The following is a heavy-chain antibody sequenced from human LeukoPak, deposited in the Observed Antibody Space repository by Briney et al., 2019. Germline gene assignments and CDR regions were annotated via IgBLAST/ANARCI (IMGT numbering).Heavy chain of an antibody. D-gene: IGHD3-10*01. Sequence: ATLSLTCAVSGGSISSSNWWSWDRQPPGKGLEWIGEIYHSGSTNYNPSLKSRVTISVDKSKNQFSLKLSSVTAADTAVYYCARTRPTYYYGSGDARGFDIWGQGTMVTVSS. CDR3: ARTRPTYYYGSGDARGFDI. CDR1: GGSISSSNW. V-gene: IGHV4-4*02. J-gene: IGHJ3*02. CDR2: IYHSGST.